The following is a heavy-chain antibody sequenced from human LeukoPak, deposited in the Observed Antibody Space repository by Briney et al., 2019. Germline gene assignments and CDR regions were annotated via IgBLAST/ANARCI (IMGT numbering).Heavy chain of an antibody. J-gene: IGHJ4*02. D-gene: IGHD6-19*01. V-gene: IGHV4-39*01. CDR3: ARLTVAVAGDFDY. CDR1: GGSINSYANY. CDR2: IYHTGSA. Sequence: SETLSLTCTVSGGSINSYANYWGWIRRPPGKGLEWIGSIYHTGSAFYNPSLKSRVTISVDTSENQFSLKVGSVTAADTAVYYCARLTVAVAGDFDYWGQGTLVTVSS.